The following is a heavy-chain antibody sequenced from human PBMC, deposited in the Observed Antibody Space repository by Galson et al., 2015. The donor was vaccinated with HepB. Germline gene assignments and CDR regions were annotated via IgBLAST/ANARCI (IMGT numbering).Heavy chain of an antibody. CDR1: GYTFTSYY. D-gene: IGHD6-13*01. CDR3: ARGGSIAAAGRSHNWFDP. V-gene: IGHV1-46*01. J-gene: IGHJ5*02. Sequence: SVKVSCKASGYTFTSYYMHWVRQAPGQGLEWMGIINPSGGSTSYAQKFQGRVTMTRDTSTSTVYMELSSLRSEDTAVYYCARGGSIAAAGRSHNWFDPWGQGALVTVSS. CDR2: INPSGGST.